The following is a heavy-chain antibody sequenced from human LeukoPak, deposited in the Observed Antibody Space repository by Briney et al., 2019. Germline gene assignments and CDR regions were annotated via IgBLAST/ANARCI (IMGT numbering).Heavy chain of an antibody. CDR1: GYTFTDYY. CDR3: ATGGVYGDYVGY. CDR2: VDPEDGET. Sequence: AASVKVSCKVSGYTFTDYYMHWVQQAPGKGLEWMGLVDPEDGETIYAEKFQGRVTITADTSTDTAYMELSSLRSEDTAVYYCATGGVYGDYVGYWGQGTLVTVSS. V-gene: IGHV1-69-2*01. J-gene: IGHJ4*02. D-gene: IGHD4-17*01.